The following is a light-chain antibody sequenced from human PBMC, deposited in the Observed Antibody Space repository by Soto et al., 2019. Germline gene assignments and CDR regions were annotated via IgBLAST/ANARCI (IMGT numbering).Light chain of an antibody. Sequence: QSVLTQPASVPGSPVRSITISCTGTSSDVGSYNLVSWYQHHPGKTPKLIIYEGSRRPSGVSNRFSGSKSGNTASLTISGLLAEDEADYYCCSYATSSAYVFGSGTKVTVL. CDR2: EGS. V-gene: IGLV2-23*01. J-gene: IGLJ1*01. CDR3: CSYATSSAYV. CDR1: SSDVGSYNL.